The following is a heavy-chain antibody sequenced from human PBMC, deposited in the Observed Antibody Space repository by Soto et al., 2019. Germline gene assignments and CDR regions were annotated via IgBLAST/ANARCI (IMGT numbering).Heavy chain of an antibody. Sequence: ASVKVSCKASGYTFTSYAMHWVRQAPGQRLEWMGWINAGNGNIKYSQKFQGRITITRDTSASTAYMELNSLRAEDTALYYCAKSRGLLLHLDYWGQGTLVTVSS. J-gene: IGHJ4*02. D-gene: IGHD3-22*01. CDR2: INAGNGNI. CDR1: GYTFTSYA. V-gene: IGHV1-3*01. CDR3: AKSRGLLLHLDY.